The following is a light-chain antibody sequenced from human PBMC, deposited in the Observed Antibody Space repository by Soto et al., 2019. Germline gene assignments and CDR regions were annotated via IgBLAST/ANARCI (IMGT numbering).Light chain of an antibody. J-gene: IGKJ1*01. CDR3: QQYNSWT. Sequence: DIEMTQSPSTLSASVGDTVTITCRASQSISRWLAWYQQKPGKAPKLLIYKAASLESGVQSRFNGSGSGTEFTLTSTSLQPDDFASYFCQQYNSWTFGQGTKVEIK. CDR2: KAA. CDR1: QSISRW. V-gene: IGKV1-5*03.